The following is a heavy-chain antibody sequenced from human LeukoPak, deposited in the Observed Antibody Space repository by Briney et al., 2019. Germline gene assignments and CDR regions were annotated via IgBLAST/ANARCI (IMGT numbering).Heavy chain of an antibody. CDR3: VRDAGYDFDY. V-gene: IGHV6-1*01. D-gene: IGHD5-12*01. Sequence: SQTLSLTCAISGDSVSSNTAAWNWIRQSPSRGLEWLGRTYYRSKWYNDYAVSVKSRITINPDTSKNLFSLQLSSVTPEDTAVYYCVRDAGYDFDYWGQGTLVTVSS. CDR1: GDSVSSNTAA. CDR2: TYYRSKWYN. J-gene: IGHJ4*02.